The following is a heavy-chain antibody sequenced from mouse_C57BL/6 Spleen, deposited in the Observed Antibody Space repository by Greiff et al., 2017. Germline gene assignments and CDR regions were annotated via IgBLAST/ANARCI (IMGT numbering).Heavy chain of an antibody. CDR3: AGGGDAMDY. CDR1: GYTFTRYW. J-gene: IGHJ4*01. V-gene: IGHV1-7*01. Sequence: QFQLPQSVAELATPWASVTLSCKASGYTFTRYWMHFVQPRPCQGLALIVYLYPSSCYTQYNQMFKDKATLTADKSSSTAYMQLRSLTYEDSAVYYWAGGGDAMDYWGQGTSVTVSS. CDR2: LYPSSCYT.